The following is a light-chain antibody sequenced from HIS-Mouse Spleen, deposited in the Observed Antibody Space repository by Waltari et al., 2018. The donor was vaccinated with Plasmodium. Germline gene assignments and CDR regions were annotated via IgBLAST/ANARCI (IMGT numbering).Light chain of an antibody. J-gene: IGKJ1*01. CDR3: QQNYNSWT. V-gene: IGKV1-39*01. CDR1: QSISSY. CDR2: SAA. Sequence: DIQMTQSPSSLSASVGDRVTITCRASQSISSYLNWYQQKPGKAPKLLFYSAASLQSGVPSRFSGSGSGTDFTLTISSRQPEDFATYYCQQNYNSWTFGQGTKVEIK.